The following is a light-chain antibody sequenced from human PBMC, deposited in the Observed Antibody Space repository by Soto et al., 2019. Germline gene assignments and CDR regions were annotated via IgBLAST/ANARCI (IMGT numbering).Light chain of an antibody. CDR3: QQYGHSPRT. CDR2: AAS. CDR1: HIVSNSF. J-gene: IGKJ1*01. V-gene: IGKV3-20*01. Sequence: EIVLTQSPCTLSFSPWERSTLSCVASHIVSNSFLAWDPEKAGQSPRLLSYAASARAIGIPDRFSGSGSGTDFTLTISRLEPGDFAVYYCQQYGHSPRTFGQGTKVDI.